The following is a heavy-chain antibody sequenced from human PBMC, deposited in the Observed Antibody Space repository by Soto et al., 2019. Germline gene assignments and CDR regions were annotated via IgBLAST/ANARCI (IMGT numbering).Heavy chain of an antibody. CDR3: AGEKGRITMIVVVITPPHAFDI. V-gene: IGHV4-39*01. D-gene: IGHD3-22*01. CDR1: GGSISSSSYY. CDR2: IYYSGST. Sequence: KPSETLSLTCTVSGGSISSSSYYWGWIRQPPGKGLEWIGSIYYSGSTYYNPSLKSRVTISVDTSKNQFSLKLSSVTAADTAVYYCAGEKGRITMIVVVITPPHAFDIWGQGTMVTVSS. J-gene: IGHJ3*02.